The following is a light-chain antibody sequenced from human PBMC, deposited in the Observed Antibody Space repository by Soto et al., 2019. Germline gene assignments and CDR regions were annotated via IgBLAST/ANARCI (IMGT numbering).Light chain of an antibody. V-gene: IGKV1-39*01. J-gene: IGKJ1*01. Sequence: DIQMTQSPSSLSASVGDRVTITCWASQTIRTYLNWYQQKPGKAPQVLIYSTSNLQSGVPSRFSGTGSGTDFTLTISSLQPEDFATYYCQESFTSTFGQGTKVEI. CDR2: STS. CDR1: QTIRTY. CDR3: QESFTST.